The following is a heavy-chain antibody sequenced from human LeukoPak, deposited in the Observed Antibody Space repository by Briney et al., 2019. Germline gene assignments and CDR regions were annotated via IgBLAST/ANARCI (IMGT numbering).Heavy chain of an antibody. D-gene: IGHD2-2*01. CDR3: AKGCSSTSCYMSNEIDY. Sequence: GGSLRLSCAASGFTFSSFAMLWVRQAPGKGLECVSVIGSDSGGIHYADSVKGRFTISRDNSKNTLYLQMNSLRAEDTAVYYCAKGCSSTSCYMSNEIDYWGQGTLVTVSS. CDR1: GFTFSSFA. CDR2: IGSDSGGI. V-gene: IGHV3-23*01. J-gene: IGHJ4*02.